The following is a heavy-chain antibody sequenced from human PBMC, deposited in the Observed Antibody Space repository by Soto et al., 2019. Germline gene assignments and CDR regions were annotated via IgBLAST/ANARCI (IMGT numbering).Heavy chain of an antibody. CDR3: ARGLGSFWSGYNNWFDP. J-gene: IGHJ5*02. Sequence: QVQLQESGPGLVKPSETLSLTCTVSGGSISSYYWSWIRQPPGKGLEWIGYIYYSGSTNYNPSLKSRVTISVDTSKNQFSLKLSSVTAADTAVYYCARGLGSFWSGYNNWFDPWGQGTLVTVSS. CDR1: GGSISSYY. V-gene: IGHV4-59*01. CDR2: IYYSGST. D-gene: IGHD3-3*01.